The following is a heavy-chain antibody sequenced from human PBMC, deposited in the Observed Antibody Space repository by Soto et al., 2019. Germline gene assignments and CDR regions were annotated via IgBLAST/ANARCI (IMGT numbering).Heavy chain of an antibody. D-gene: IGHD2-2*01. CDR2: INHSGST. V-gene: IGHV4-34*01. J-gene: IGHJ1*01. Sequence: SETLSLTCAVYGGSFSGYYWSWIRQPPGKGLEWIGEINHSGSTNYNPSLKSRVTISVDTSKNQFSLKLSSVTAADTAVYYCARASRRKDIVVVPAAMSAEYFQHWGQGTLVTVSS. CDR1: GGSFSGYY. CDR3: ARASRRKDIVVVPAAMSAEYFQH.